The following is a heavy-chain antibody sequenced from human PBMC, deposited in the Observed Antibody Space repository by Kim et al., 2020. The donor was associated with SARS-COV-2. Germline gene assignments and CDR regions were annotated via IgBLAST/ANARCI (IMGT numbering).Heavy chain of an antibody. V-gene: IGHV4-34*01. Sequence: SETLSLTCAVYGGSFSGYYWSWIRQPPGKGLEWIGEINHSGSTNYNPSLKSRVTISVDTSKNQFSLKLSSVTAADTAVYYCSRVVPRCGYNYCRCFDYWG. CDR2: INHSGST. CDR1: GGSFSGYY. CDR3: SRVVPRCGYNYCRCFDY. D-gene: IGHD5-18*01. J-gene: IGHJ4*01.